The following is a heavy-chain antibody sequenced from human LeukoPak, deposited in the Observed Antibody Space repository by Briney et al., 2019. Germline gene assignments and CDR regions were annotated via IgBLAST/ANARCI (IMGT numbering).Heavy chain of an antibody. Sequence: PGGSLRLSCAASGSTCSSYSMNWVRQAPGKGLEWVSSISSSSSYIYYADSVKGRFTISRDNAKNSLYLQMNSLRAEDTAVYYCARANWNYSFDYWGQGTLVTVSS. CDR2: ISSSSSYI. CDR1: GSTCSSYS. D-gene: IGHD1-7*01. V-gene: IGHV3-21*01. J-gene: IGHJ4*02. CDR3: ARANWNYSFDY.